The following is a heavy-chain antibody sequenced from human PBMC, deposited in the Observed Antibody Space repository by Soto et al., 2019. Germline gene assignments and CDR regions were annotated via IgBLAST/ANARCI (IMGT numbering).Heavy chain of an antibody. V-gene: IGHV3-30-3*01. J-gene: IGHJ4*02. CDR1: GFSFRSYA. D-gene: IGHD2-2*01. CDR3: ARARLDTPALEY. CDR2: MSYDGSAK. Sequence: QVQLVESGGGVVQPGRSLRLSCAASGFSFRSYAMHWVRQAPGKGVEWVAVMSYDGSAKDYADSVKGRFTISRDNSKNTLYLQMSSLRAEDTAVYYCARARLDTPALEYWGQGTLVTVSS.